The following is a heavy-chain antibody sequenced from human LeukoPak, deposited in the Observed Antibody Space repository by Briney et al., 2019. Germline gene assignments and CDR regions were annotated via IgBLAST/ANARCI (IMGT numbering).Heavy chain of an antibody. J-gene: IGHJ6*03. CDR3: AREFVDIVVVPAAVYYYYYMDV. CDR2: ISGSGSGGST. Sequence: GGSLRLSCAASGFTFSSSAMSWVRQAPGKGLEWVSSISGSGSGGSTYYADSVKGRFTISRDNAKNTLYLQMNSLRAEDTAVYYCAREFVDIVVVPAAVYYYYYMDVWGKGTTVTISS. V-gene: IGHV3-23*01. CDR1: GFTFSSSA. D-gene: IGHD2-2*03.